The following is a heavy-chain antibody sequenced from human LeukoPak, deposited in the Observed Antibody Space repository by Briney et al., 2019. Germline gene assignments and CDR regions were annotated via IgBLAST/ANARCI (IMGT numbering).Heavy chain of an antibody. Sequence: SETLSLTCSVSGGSISSFYWSWIRQPAGKGLEWIGHIYTSGSTNDNPSLKSRVTMSVDTSKNQFSLKLSSVTAADTAVYYCARDVVAALGSFDYWGQGTLDTVSS. CDR1: GGSISSFY. D-gene: IGHD2-2*01. CDR3: ARDVVAALGSFDY. V-gene: IGHV4-4*07. CDR2: IYTSGST. J-gene: IGHJ4*02.